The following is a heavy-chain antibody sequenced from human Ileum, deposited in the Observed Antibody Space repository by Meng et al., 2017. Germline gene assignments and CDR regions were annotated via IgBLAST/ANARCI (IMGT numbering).Heavy chain of an antibody. CDR2: ISESGGST. Sequence: VRGVGSGGGLVQPGGAVRLSCAASGFTFTNDAMSWVRQAPGKGLEWVSSISESGGSTHYAESVTGRFTISRDNSKNTVWLQMNSLRADDTAVYYCATRHLGYWGQGTLVTVSS. V-gene: IGHV3-23*04. CDR1: GFTFTNDA. CDR3: ATRHLGY. J-gene: IGHJ4*02.